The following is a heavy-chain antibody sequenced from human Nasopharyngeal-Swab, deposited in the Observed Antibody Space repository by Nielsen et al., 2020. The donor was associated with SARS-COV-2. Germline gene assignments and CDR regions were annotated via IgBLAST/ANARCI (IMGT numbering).Heavy chain of an antibody. V-gene: IGHV1-8*03. CDR1: GYTFTSYD. J-gene: IGHJ4*02. CDR3: ARFAYSSGWTEKYFDS. D-gene: IGHD6-19*01. CDR2: MNPNSGNT. Sequence: ASVKVSCKASGYTFTSYDINWVRQATGQGLEWMGWMNPNSGNTGYARKFQGRVTITRNTSISTAYMQLNSLTSEDAAVYYCARFAYSSGWTEKYFDSWGQGTLVTVSS.